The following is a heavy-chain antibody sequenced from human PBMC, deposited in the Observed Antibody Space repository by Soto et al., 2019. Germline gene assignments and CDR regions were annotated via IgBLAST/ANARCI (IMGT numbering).Heavy chain of an antibody. CDR3: ARDLRPESGSYYVRLYDYYGMDV. CDR2: ISAYNGNT. D-gene: IGHD1-26*01. J-gene: IGHJ6*02. CDR1: GYTFTSYG. V-gene: IGHV1-18*01. Sequence: ASVKVSCKASGYTFTSYGISWVRPAPGQGLEWMGWISAYNGNTNYAQKLQGRVTMTTDTSTSTAYMELRSLRSDDTAVYYCARDLRPESGSYYVRLYDYYGMDVWGQGTTVTVSS.